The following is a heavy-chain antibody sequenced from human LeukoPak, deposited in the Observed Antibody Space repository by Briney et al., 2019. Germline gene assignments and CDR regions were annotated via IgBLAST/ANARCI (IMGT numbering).Heavy chain of an antibody. J-gene: IGHJ4*02. D-gene: IGHD3-16*02. CDR1: GGSISSSSYY. CDR3: ARHSTSYDYVWGSYRYTPSYYFNY. CDR2: FYYSGST. V-gene: IGHV4-39*01. Sequence: PSETLSLTCTVSGGSISSSSYYWGWIRQPPGKGLEWIGTFYYSGSTYYNPSLKSRVTVSVDTFKNQFSLNLSSVTAADTAVYYCARHSTSYDYVWGSYRYTPSYYFNYWGQGTLVTVSS.